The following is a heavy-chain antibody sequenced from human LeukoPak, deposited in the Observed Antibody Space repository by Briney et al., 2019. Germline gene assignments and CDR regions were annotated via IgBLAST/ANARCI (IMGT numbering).Heavy chain of an antibody. CDR1: GFTFSSYG. V-gene: IGHV3-30*02. CDR2: IRYDGSNK. J-gene: IGHJ4*02. CDR3: AKDVGSSWSLDY. Sequence: GGSLRLSCAASGFTFSSYGMHWVRQAPGKGLEWVAFIRYDGSNKYYADSVKGRFTISRDNSKNTLYLQMNSLRAEDTAVYYCAKDVGSSWSLDYWGQGTLVTVSS. D-gene: IGHD6-13*01.